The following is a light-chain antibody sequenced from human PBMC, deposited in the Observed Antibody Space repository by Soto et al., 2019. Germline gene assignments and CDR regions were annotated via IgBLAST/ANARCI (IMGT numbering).Light chain of an antibody. V-gene: IGLV2-14*01. CDR1: SSDVGGYNY. Sequence: QSALTQPASVSGSPGQSIPISCTGTSSDVGGYNYVSWYQQHPGKAPKLMIYDVSNRPSGVSNHFSGSRSGNTASLTISGLQAEDEADYYCSSYTSSSTVVFGGGTKVTVL. CDR3: SSYTSSSTVV. CDR2: DVS. J-gene: IGLJ3*02.